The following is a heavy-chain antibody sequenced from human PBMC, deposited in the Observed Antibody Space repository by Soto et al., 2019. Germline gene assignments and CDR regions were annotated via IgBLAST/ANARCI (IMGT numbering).Heavy chain of an antibody. Sequence: SETLSLTCTVSGGSISSSSYYWGWIRQPPGKGLEWIGSIYYSGSTYYNPSLKSRVTISVDTSKNQFSLKLSSVTAADTAVYYCARHGYPLLWFGELKGWFDPWGQGTLVTVSS. CDR1: GGSISSSSYY. CDR3: ARHGYPLLWFGELKGWFDP. J-gene: IGHJ5*02. CDR2: IYYSGST. D-gene: IGHD3-10*01. V-gene: IGHV4-39*01.